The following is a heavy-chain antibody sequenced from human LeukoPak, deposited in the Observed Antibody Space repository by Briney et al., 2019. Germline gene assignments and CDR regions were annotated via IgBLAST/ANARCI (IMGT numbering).Heavy chain of an antibody. CDR3: ARGGTMRAAVALNWFDP. D-gene: IGHD6-19*01. J-gene: IGHJ5*02. Sequence: ASVKVSCKASGYTFTSYGISWVRQAPGQGLEWMGWISAYNGNTNYAQKLQGRVTMTTDTSTSTAYMELRSLRSDDTAAYYCARGGTMRAAVALNWFDPWGQGTLVTVSS. V-gene: IGHV1-18*01. CDR1: GYTFTSYG. CDR2: ISAYNGNT.